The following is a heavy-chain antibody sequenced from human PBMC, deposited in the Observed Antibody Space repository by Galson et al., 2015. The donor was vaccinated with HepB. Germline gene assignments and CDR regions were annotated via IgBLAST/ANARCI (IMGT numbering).Heavy chain of an antibody. D-gene: IGHD4-23*01. V-gene: IGHV3-53*01. CDR2: IYDGVNT. Sequence: SLRLSCAASGFSVSNNYMTWVRQAPGKGLEWVSVIYDGVNTQYADSVKGRFTISRDNSKNSLYLQMNSLRAEDTAVYYCARGSGGSIFDYWGQGTLVTVSS. CDR1: GFSVSNNY. J-gene: IGHJ4*02. CDR3: ARGSGGSIFDY.